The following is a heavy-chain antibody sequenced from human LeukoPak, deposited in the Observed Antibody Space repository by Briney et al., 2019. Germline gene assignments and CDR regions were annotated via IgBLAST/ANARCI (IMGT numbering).Heavy chain of an antibody. CDR1: GGTFSSYA. J-gene: IGHJ6*03. CDR2: IIPIFGPA. V-gene: IGHV1-69*05. Sequence: SVKVSCKASGGTFSSYAISWVRQAPGQGHEWMGRIIPIFGPANYPQNFQGRVTISTDKSTTTVYMELSSLRFDDTAVYYCARDDRLWGGNPNMDVWGKGTTVTVS. D-gene: IGHD4-23*01. CDR3: ARDDRLWGGNPNMDV.